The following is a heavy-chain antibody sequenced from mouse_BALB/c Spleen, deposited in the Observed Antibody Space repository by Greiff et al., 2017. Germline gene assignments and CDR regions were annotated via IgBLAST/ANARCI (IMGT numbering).Heavy chain of an antibody. CDR1: GYTFTSYW. CDR2: INPSNGRT. D-gene: IGHD1-1*01. J-gene: IGHJ1*01. Sequence: VQLQQPGAELVKPGASVKLSCKASGYTFTSYWMHWVKQRPGQGLEWIGEINPSNGRTNYNEKFKSKATLTVDKSSSTAYMQLSSLTSEDSAVYYCANYDGSSYWYFDVWGAGTTVTVSS. CDR3: ANYDGSSYWYFDV. V-gene: IGHV1S81*02.